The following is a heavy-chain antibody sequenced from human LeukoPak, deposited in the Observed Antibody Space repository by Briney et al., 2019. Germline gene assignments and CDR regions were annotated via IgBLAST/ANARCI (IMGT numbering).Heavy chain of an antibody. D-gene: IGHD3-22*01. V-gene: IGHV6-1*01. J-gene: IGHJ5*02. Sequence: SQTLSLTCAISGDSVSSNSAAWNWIRQSPSRGLEWLGRTYYRSKWYNDYAVSVKSRITINPDTSKNQFSLQLNSVTPEDTAVYYCAREEYYYDSSGYYYFSWFDPWGQGTLVTVSS. CDR3: AREEYYYDSSGYYYFSWFDP. CDR1: GDSVSSNSAA. CDR2: TYYRSKWYN.